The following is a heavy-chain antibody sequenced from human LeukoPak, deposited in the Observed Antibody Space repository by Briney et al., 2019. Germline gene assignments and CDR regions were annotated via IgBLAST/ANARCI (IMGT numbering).Heavy chain of an antibody. Sequence: PGGSLRLSCAASGFTFSSYAMHWVRQAPGKGLEWVAVISYDGSNKYYADSVKGRFTISRDNSKNTLYLQMNSLRAEDTAVYYCAKDPEQPASIAARPPDYWGQGTLVTVSS. J-gene: IGHJ4*02. CDR3: AKDPEQPASIAARPPDY. V-gene: IGHV3-30-3*01. D-gene: IGHD6-6*01. CDR1: GFTFSSYA. CDR2: ISYDGSNK.